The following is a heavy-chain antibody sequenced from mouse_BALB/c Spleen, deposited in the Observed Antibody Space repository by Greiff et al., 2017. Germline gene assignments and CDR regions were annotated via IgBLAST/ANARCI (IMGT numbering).Heavy chain of an antibody. V-gene: IGHV1-18*01. CDR1: GYTFTDYN. D-gene: IGHD1-1*01. CDR2: INPNNGGT. J-gene: IGHJ4*01. CDR3: ARGSYYGSSPMDY. Sequence: VQLKQSGPELVKPGASVKIPCKASGYTFTDYNMDWVKQSHGKSLEWIGDINPNNGGTIYNQKFKGKATLTVDKSSSTAYMELRSLTSEDTAVYYCARGSYYGSSPMDYWGQGTSVTVSS.